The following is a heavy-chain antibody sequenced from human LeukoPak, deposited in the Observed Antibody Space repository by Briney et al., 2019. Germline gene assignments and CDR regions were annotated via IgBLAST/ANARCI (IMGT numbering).Heavy chain of an antibody. D-gene: IGHD3-10*01. V-gene: IGHV3-7*01. CDR2: IKQDGSEK. CDR3: VRSLERFGTRDY. CDR1: AFIFGAYW. J-gene: IGHJ4*02. Sequence: PGGSLRLSCTGSAFIFGAYWMTWVRQAPGKGLEWVANIKQDGSEKYYMDSVKGRFTISRDNAKKSLFLQMNSLTVEDTALYYCVRSLERFGTRDYWGQGTLVTVSS.